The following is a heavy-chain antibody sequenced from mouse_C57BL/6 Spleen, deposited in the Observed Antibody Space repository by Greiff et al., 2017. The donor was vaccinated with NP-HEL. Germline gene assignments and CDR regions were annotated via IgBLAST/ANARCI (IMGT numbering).Heavy chain of an antibody. Sequence: QVQLQQPGAELVKPGASVKMSCKASGYTFTSYWITWVKQRPGQGLEWIGDIYPGSGSTNYNEKFKSKATLTVDTSSSTAYMQLSSLTSEDSAVYYCARSGYYGNYYWYFDVWGTGTTVTVSS. V-gene: IGHV1-55*01. D-gene: IGHD2-1*01. CDR3: ARSGYYGNYYWYFDV. J-gene: IGHJ1*03. CDR1: GYTFTSYW. CDR2: IYPGSGST.